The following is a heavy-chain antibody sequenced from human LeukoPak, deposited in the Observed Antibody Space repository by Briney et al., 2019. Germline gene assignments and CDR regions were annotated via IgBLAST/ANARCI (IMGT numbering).Heavy chain of an antibody. Sequence: ASVKVSCKASGYTFTTYAMNWVRQAPGQGLEWMGGINTNTGNPTYAQGFTGRFVFSLDTSVSTAYLQISSLKAEDTAVYYCARDQSSSWTHYYYMDVWGKGTTVTVSS. D-gene: IGHD6-13*01. CDR1: GYTFTTYA. CDR3: ARDQSSSWTHYYYMDV. V-gene: IGHV7-4-1*02. J-gene: IGHJ6*03. CDR2: INTNTGNP.